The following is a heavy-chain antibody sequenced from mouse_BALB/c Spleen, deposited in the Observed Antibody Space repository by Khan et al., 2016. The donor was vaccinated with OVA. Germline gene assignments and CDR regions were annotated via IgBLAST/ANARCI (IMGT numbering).Heavy chain of an antibody. Sequence: QLEESGPGLVKPSQSLSLTCTVTGYSITTDYAWNWIRQFPGNKLEWMGLISYSGNTKYNPSLKSRISITRDTSKNQFFLQLKSVTTEDTARYYCARVYGGDFNYWGQGTTLTVSS. J-gene: IGHJ2*01. CDR3: ARVYGGDFNY. D-gene: IGHD1-1*01. CDR2: ISYSGNT. V-gene: IGHV3-2*02. CDR1: GYSITTDYA.